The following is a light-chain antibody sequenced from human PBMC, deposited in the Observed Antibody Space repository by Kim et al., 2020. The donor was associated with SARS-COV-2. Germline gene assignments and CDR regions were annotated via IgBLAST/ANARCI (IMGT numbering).Light chain of an antibody. J-gene: IGLJ2*01. CDR3: YSAADNNQGV. CDR2: KDS. Sequence: VSPGQPARITCSGGVLAKKYARWFQQKPGRAPGLVIYKDSERPSGIPERFSGSSSGTTVTLTISGAQVEDEADYYCYSAADNNQGVFGGGTQLTVL. V-gene: IGLV3-27*01. CDR1: VLAKKY.